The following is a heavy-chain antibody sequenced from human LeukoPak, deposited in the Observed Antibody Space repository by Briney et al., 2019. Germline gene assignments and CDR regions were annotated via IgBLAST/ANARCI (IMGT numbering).Heavy chain of an antibody. CDR3: TRDPTYYLRYGYFDF. CDR2: INSVSSHI. CDR1: GFSLTSSA. D-gene: IGHD3-9*01. Sequence: GGSLRLSCAASGFSLTSSAMNWVRQAPGKGLEWVSSINSVSSHIYYANSVRGRFTISRDNAKNSLYLQMSSLTAEDTAVYYCTRDPTYYLRYGYFDFWGQGVLVTVSS. V-gene: IGHV3-21*01. J-gene: IGHJ4*02.